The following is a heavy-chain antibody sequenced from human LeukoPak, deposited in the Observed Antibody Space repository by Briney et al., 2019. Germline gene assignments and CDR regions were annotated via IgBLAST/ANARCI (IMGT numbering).Heavy chain of an antibody. Sequence: PSETLSLTCTVSGGSISSGDYYWSWIRQPPGKGLEWIGYIYYSGSTNYNPSLKSRVTISVDTSKNQFSLKLSSVTAADTAVYYCAREGDGYNYNAFDIWGQGTMVTVSS. J-gene: IGHJ3*02. D-gene: IGHD5-24*01. CDR2: IYYSGST. CDR1: GGSISSGDYY. V-gene: IGHV4-61*08. CDR3: AREGDGYNYNAFDI.